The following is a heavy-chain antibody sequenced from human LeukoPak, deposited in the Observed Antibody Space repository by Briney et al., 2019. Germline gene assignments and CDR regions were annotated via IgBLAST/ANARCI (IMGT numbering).Heavy chain of an antibody. CDR1: GFTFSSYA. CDR2: ISGSGGST. Sequence: GGSLRLSCAASGFTFSSYAMSWVRQAPGKGLEWVSAISGSGGSTYYADSVKGRFTISRDNSKNTLYLQMNSLRAEDMAVYYCAKDRDSLWFGNWFDPWGQGTLVTVSS. CDR3: AKDRDSLWFGNWFDP. V-gene: IGHV3-23*01. J-gene: IGHJ5*02. D-gene: IGHD3-10*01.